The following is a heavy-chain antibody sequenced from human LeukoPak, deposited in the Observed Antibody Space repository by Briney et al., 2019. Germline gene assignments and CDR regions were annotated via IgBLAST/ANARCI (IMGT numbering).Heavy chain of an antibody. CDR1: GFTFSSYA. J-gene: IGHJ5*02. D-gene: IGHD6-19*01. Sequence: SGGSLRLSCAASGFTFSSYAMSWVRQAPGKGLEWVSAISGSGGSTYYADSAKGRFTISRDNSKNTLYLQMNSPRAEDTAVYYCAKDSSGAYNWFDPWGQGTLVTVSS. CDR3: AKDSSGAYNWFDP. V-gene: IGHV3-23*01. CDR2: ISGSGGST.